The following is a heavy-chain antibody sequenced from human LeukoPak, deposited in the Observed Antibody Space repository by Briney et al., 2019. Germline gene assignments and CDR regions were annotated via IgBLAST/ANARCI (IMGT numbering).Heavy chain of an antibody. CDR1: GGSISSSSYY. J-gene: IGHJ4*02. Sequence: SETLSLTCTVSGGSISSSSYYWGWIRQPPGKGLEWIGSIYYSGSTYYNPSLKSRVTISVDTSKNQFSLKLSSVTAADTAVYYCATLPYGSGSFHWGQGTLVTVSS. V-gene: IGHV4-39*01. D-gene: IGHD3-10*01. CDR2: IYYSGST. CDR3: ATLPYGSGSFH.